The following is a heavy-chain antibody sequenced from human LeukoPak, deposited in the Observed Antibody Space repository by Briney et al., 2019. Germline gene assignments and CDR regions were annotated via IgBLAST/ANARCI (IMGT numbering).Heavy chain of an antibody. Sequence: GRSLRLSCAASGFTFSSYGMHWVRQAPGKGLEWVPGISWNSGSIGYADSVKGRFTISRDNAKNSLYLQMNSLRAEDTALYYCAKDNYDSSGYYYVDYWGQGTLVTVSS. J-gene: IGHJ4*02. CDR3: AKDNYDSSGYYYVDY. D-gene: IGHD3-22*01. CDR2: ISWNSGSI. CDR1: GFTFSSYG. V-gene: IGHV3-9*01.